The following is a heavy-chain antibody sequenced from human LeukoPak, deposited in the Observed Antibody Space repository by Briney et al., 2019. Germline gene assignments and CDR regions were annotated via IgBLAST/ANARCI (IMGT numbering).Heavy chain of an antibody. Sequence: SVKVSCKASGGTFSSYAISWVPQATGQGLEWMGGIIPIFGTANYAQKFQGRVTITADESTSTAYMELSSLRSEDTAVYYCARDLDRTIFGVVISPNFHYWGQGTLVTVSS. CDR3: ARDLDRTIFGVVISPNFHY. CDR2: IIPIFGTA. V-gene: IGHV1-69*13. CDR1: GGTFSSYA. D-gene: IGHD3-3*01. J-gene: IGHJ4*02.